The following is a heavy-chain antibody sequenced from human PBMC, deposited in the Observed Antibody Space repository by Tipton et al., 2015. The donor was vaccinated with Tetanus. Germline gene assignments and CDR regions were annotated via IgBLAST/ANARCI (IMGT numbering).Heavy chain of an antibody. CDR3: RSRNR. D-gene: IGHD2/OR15-2a*01. J-gene: IGHJ4*02. CDR1: GFTFDDYA. V-gene: IGHV3-9*01. Sequence: SLRLSCAASGFTFDDYAMHWVRQAPGKGLEWVSGISWNSGSIGYADSVKGRFTISRDNAKNSLYLQMNSLRAEDTALYYCRSRNRWGQGTLVTVSS. CDR2: ISWNSGSI.